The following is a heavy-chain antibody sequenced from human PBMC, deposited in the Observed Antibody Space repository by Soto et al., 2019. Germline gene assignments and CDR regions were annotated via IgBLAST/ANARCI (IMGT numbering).Heavy chain of an antibody. CDR2: INPNSGAT. Sequence: QVQLVQSGAEVKKPGASVKVSCKASGYTFTGYYMHWVRQAPGQGLEWMGWINPNSGATNYAQKFKGWDTMTRDTSNSTAYMELIRLRSDDTAVYYCARGGGYCSSTSCYEYYYYGMDVWGQGTTVTVSS. V-gene: IGHV1-2*04. J-gene: IGHJ6*02. CDR1: GYTFTGYY. CDR3: ARGGGYCSSTSCYEYYYYGMDV. D-gene: IGHD2-2*01.